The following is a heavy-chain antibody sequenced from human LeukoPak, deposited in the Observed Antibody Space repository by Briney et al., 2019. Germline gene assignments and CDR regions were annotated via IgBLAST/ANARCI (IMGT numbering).Heavy chain of an antibody. J-gene: IGHJ5*02. Sequence: KPGGSLRLSCAASGFTFSSYSMNWVRQAPGKGLEWVSSISSSSSYIYYADSVKGRFTISRDNAKNSLYLQMNSLRAEDTAVYYCARVEPRCMLYECDPYSEEEAWFDPWGQGTLVTVSS. V-gene: IGHV3-21*01. CDR2: ISSSSSYI. CDR3: ARVEPRCMLYECDPYSEEEAWFDP. CDR1: GFTFSSYS. D-gene: IGHD2-8*01.